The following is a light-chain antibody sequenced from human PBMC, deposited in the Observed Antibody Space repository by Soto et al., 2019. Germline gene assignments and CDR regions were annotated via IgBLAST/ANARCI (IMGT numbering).Light chain of an antibody. CDR1: QSISSY. J-gene: IGKJ4*01. V-gene: IGKV1-39*01. Sequence: DIQMTQSPSSLSASVGDRVTITCRARQSISSYLNWYQQKPGKAPKLLIYAASSLQSVVPSRFSGSGSGTDFTLTISSLQPEDFATYYCQQSYSTPLTFGGGTKVEIK. CDR2: AAS. CDR3: QQSYSTPLT.